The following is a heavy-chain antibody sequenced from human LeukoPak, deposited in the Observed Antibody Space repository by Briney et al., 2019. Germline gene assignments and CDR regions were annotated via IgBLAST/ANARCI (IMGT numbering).Heavy chain of an antibody. CDR3: ARDLGYGSGWINWFDP. V-gene: IGHV1-18*01. CDR1: GYTFTSYG. Sequence: ASVKVSCKASGYTFTSYGISWVRQAPGQGLEWMGWISAYNGNTNYAQKLQGRVTMTTDTSTSTAYMELRSLRSDDTAVYYCARDLGYGSGWINWFDPWGQGTLVTVSS. CDR2: ISAYNGNT. J-gene: IGHJ5*02. D-gene: IGHD6-19*01.